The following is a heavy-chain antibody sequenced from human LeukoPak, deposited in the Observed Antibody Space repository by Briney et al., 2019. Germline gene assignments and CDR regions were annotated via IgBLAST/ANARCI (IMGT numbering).Heavy chain of an antibody. J-gene: IGHJ6*03. CDR1: GGSISSSSYY. Sequence: SETLSLTCTVSGGSISSSSYYWGWIRQPPGKGLEWIGSIYYSGSTYYNPSLKSRVTISVDTSKNQFSLKLSSVTAADTAVYYCARVLKSRVRINMVRGDGYYYRDVWGKGTTVTVSS. CDR3: ARVLKSRVRINMVRGDGYYYRDV. CDR2: IYYSGST. D-gene: IGHD3-10*01. V-gene: IGHV4-39*07.